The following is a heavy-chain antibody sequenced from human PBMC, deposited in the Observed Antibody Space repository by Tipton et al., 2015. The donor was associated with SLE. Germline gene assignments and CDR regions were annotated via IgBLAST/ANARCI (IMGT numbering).Heavy chain of an antibody. D-gene: IGHD3-16*01. CDR3: VRDQVGVGDFDY. V-gene: IGHV4-59*01. CDR2: IYYSGST. CDR1: GGSISSYY. J-gene: IGHJ4*02. Sequence: GLVKPSETLSLTCTVSGGSISSYYWSWIRQPPGKGLEWIGYIYYSGSTNYNPSLKSRVTISGDPSKNQFSLRLTSVTAADTAVYYCVRDQVGVGDFDYWGQGALVTVSS.